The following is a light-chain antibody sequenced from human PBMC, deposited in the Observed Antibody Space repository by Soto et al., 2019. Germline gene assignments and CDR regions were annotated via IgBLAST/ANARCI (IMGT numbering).Light chain of an antibody. V-gene: IGLV1-40*01. CDR1: SSNIGAGYD. CDR3: QSYDSSLSGYV. J-gene: IGLJ1*01. Sequence: QSFLTQPPSVSGAPGQSVTSSCTGSSSNIGAGYDVHWYQQLPGTAPKLLIYGNSNRPSGVPDRFSGSKSGTSASLAITGLQAEDEADYYCQSYDSSLSGYVFGTGTKVTVL. CDR2: GNS.